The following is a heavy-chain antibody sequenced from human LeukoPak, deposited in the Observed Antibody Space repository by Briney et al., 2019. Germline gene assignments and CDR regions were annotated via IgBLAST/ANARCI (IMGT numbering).Heavy chain of an antibody. V-gene: IGHV3-74*01. D-gene: IGHD1-7*01. CDR2: IDSNGNTI. CDR1: GFTFSNTW. CDR3: ATAGNYRFDN. Sequence: PGGSLRLSCARSGFTFSNTWMHWVRQAPGEGLVWVSRIDSNGNTINYADSVKGRFTISRDNARNTLYLQMNGLRVEDTALYFCATAGNYRFDNWGQGTLVTVSS. J-gene: IGHJ4*02.